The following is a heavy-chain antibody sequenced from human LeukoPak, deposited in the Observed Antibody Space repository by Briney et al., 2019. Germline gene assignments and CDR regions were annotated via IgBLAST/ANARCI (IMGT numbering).Heavy chain of an antibody. V-gene: IGHV3-43*02. D-gene: IGHD3-22*01. CDR2: ISGDGGST. J-gene: IGHJ5*01. CDR1: GFTFHDYA. Sequence: GGSLRLSCAAPGFTFHDYAIHWVRQAPGKGLEWVSLISGDGGSTFYADSVKGRFTISRDNIKNSLYLQMNSLRSADTALYYCARESESSGWYDYWGHGTLVTASS. CDR3: ARESESSGWYDY.